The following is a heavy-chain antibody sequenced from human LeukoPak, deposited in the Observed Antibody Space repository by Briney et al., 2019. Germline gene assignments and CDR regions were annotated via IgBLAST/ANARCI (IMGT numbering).Heavy chain of an antibody. V-gene: IGHV1-18*01. CDR1: GYTFTSYG. Sequence: ASVKVSCKASGYTFTSYGISWVRQAPGQGLEWMGWISAYNGNTNYAQKLQGRVTMTTDTSTSTAYMELRSLRSDDTAVYYCARDRPRIVVVPAAMEMDVWGKGTTVTVSS. D-gene: IGHD2-2*01. J-gene: IGHJ6*04. CDR2: ISAYNGNT. CDR3: ARDRPRIVVVPAAMEMDV.